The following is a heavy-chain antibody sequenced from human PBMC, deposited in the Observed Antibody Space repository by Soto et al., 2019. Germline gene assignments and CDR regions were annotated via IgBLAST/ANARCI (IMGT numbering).Heavy chain of an antibody. V-gene: IGHV3-33*01. CDR2: IWYDGSNK. CDR3: ARGAWMATSTAAFDI. Sequence: GGSLRLSCAASGFTFSSYGMHWVRQAPGKGLEWVAVIWYDGSNKYYADSVKGRFTISRDNSKNTLYLQMNSLRAEDTAVYYRARGAWMATSTAAFDIWGQGTMVTVSS. J-gene: IGHJ3*02. D-gene: IGHD5-12*01. CDR1: GFTFSSYG.